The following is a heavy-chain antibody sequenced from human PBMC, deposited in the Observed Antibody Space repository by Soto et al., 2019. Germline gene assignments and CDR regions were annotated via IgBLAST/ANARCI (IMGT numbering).Heavy chain of an antibody. Sequence: EVQLVESGGGLVQPGGSLRLSCAASGFTFIGYGMNWVRKAQGKGLLWVSRINGDGGTTNYADSVKGRFTISRDNAMNTVDLQMNNLRVEDTAGYYCARGIRNYYGVDVWGQGTTVTVSS. CDR1: GFTFIGYG. CDR3: ARGIRNYYGVDV. J-gene: IGHJ6*02. V-gene: IGHV3-74*01. CDR2: INGDGGTT. D-gene: IGHD2-15*01.